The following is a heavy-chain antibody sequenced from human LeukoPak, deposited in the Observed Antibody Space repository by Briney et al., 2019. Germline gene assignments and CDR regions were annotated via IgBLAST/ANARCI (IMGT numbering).Heavy chain of an antibody. J-gene: IGHJ4*02. CDR1: GGSISSSSYY. D-gene: IGHD6-13*01. V-gene: IGHV4-39*01. CDR2: IYYSGSA. Sequence: PSETRSLTCTVSGGSISSSSYYWGWIRQPPGKGLEWIGSIYYSGSAYYNPSLKSRVTIPVDTSKNQFSLKLSSVTAADTAVYYCARHSNARQLVYYFDYWGQGTLVTVSS. CDR3: ARHSNARQLVYYFDY.